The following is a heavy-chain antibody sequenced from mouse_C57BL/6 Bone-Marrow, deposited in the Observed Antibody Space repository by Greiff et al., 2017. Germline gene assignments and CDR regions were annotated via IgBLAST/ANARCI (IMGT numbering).Heavy chain of an antibody. Sequence: QVQLKESGPELVKPGASVKLSCKASGYTFTSDDINWVKQRPGQGLEWIGWIYPRDGSTKYNEKFKGKATFTVDTSSSTAYMELHSLTSEDSAVYFCARDYGSSYWYFDVWGTGTTVTVSS. CDR2: IYPRDGST. J-gene: IGHJ1*03. CDR1: GYTFTSDD. D-gene: IGHD1-1*01. CDR3: ARDYGSSYWYFDV. V-gene: IGHV1-85*01.